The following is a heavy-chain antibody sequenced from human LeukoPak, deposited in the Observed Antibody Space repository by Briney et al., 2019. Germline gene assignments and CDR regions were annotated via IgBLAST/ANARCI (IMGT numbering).Heavy chain of an antibody. D-gene: IGHD3-9*01. CDR3: AKDSPLYYDVLTGYYSHFDY. V-gene: IGHV3-23*01. J-gene: IGHJ4*02. Sequence: PGGPLRLTCAASGFTFSSYAMSWVRQAPGKGLEWVSAISGSGGSTYYADSVKGRFTISRDTSKNTLYLQMNSLRAEDTATYYCAKDSPLYYDVLTGYYSHFDYWGQGTLVTVSS. CDR2: ISGSGGST. CDR1: GFTFSSYA.